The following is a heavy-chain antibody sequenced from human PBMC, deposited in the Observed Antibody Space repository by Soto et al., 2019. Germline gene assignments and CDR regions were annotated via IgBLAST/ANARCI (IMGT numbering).Heavy chain of an antibody. CDR1: GLTFSSYW. J-gene: IGHJ4*01. CDR3: ARAPYSSGWWGFDY. D-gene: IGHD6-19*01. CDR2: ISTDGSVT. V-gene: IGHV3-74*01. Sequence: EVQLVESGGGLVQPGGSLRLSCAASGLTFSSYWMHWVRQAPGKGLVWVSRISTDGSVTTYADSVKGRFTISRDNAKNTLYLQMISLRTEDTAVYFCARAPYSSGWWGFDYWGHGTLVTVSS.